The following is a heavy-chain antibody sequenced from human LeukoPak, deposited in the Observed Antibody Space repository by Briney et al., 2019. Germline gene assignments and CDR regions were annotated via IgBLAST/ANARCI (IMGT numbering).Heavy chain of an antibody. J-gene: IGHJ4*02. CDR3: ARDSGAPPIQLFDY. CDR1: GFTLDDYA. Sequence: GRSLRLSCAASGFTLDDYAMHWVRQAPGKGLEWVSGISWNSGSIGYADSVKGRFTISRDNAKNSLYLQMNSLRAEDTALYYCARDSGAPPIQLFDYWGQGTLVTVSS. V-gene: IGHV3-9*01. CDR2: ISWNSGSI. D-gene: IGHD1-1*01.